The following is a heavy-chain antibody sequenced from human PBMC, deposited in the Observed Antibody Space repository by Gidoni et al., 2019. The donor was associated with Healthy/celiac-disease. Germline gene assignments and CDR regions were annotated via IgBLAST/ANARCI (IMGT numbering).Heavy chain of an antibody. CDR1: GYSFTSYW. Sequence: EVQLVQSGAEVKKPGESLKISCKGSGYSFTSYWIGWVRQRPGKGLEWMGIIYPGDSDTRYSPSFQGQVTISADKSISTAYLQWSSLKASDTAMYYCARLTRGPLGAYYDFWSGYYTGFDYWGQGTLVTVSS. CDR2: IYPGDSDT. CDR3: ARLTRGPLGAYYDFWSGYYTGFDY. V-gene: IGHV5-51*01. D-gene: IGHD3-3*01. J-gene: IGHJ4*02.